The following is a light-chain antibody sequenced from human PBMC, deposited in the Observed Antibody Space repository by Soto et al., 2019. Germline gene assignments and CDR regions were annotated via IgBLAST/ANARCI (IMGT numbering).Light chain of an antibody. CDR2: AAS. Sequence: IQMTQSPSSLSASVGDRVTITCRASQSISSYLNWYQQKPGKAPKLLIYAASSLQSGVPSRFSGSVSGTDFTLTISSLQPEDFATYYCQQSYSTPRTFGQGTRLEIK. CDR3: QQSYSTPRT. J-gene: IGKJ5*01. V-gene: IGKV1-39*01. CDR1: QSISSY.